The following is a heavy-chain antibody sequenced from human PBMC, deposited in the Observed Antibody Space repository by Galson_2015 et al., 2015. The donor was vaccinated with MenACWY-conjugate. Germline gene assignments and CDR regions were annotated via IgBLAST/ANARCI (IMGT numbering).Heavy chain of an antibody. D-gene: IGHD3-3*01. CDR2: ISSSSSYI. CDR1: GFTFSSYS. J-gene: IGHJ4*02. Sequence: SLRLSCAASGFTFSSYSMNWVRQAPGKGLEWVSSISSSSSYIYYADSVKGRFTISRDNAKNSLYLQMNSLRAEDTAVYYCARELRRPGNYDFWSGPFDYWGQGTLVTVSS. CDR3: ARELRRPGNYDFWSGPFDY. V-gene: IGHV3-21*01.